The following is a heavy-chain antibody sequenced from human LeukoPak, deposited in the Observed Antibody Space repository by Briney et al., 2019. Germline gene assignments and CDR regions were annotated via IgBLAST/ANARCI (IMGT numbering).Heavy chain of an antibody. CDR3: ARGPQTYYYGSGSYFFDY. CDR2: INHSGST. V-gene: IGHV4-34*01. J-gene: IGHJ4*02. Sequence: PPETLSLTCAVYGGSFSGYYWSWIRQPPGKGLEWIGEINHSGSTNYNPSLKSRVTISVDTSKNQFSLKLSSVTAADTAVYYCARGPQTYYYGSGSYFFDYWGQGTLVTVSS. CDR1: GGSFSGYY. D-gene: IGHD3-10*01.